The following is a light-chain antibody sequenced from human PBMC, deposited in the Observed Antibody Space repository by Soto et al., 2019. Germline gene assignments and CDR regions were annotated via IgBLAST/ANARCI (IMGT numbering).Light chain of an antibody. CDR1: SSDIGGYKY. J-gene: IGLJ1*01. CDR2: EVS. CDR3: SSYTSSSTLV. Sequence: QSALTQPASVSGSPGQSITISCTGTSSDIGGYKYVSWYQQHPGKAPKLMISEVSNRPSGISNRFSGSKSGNTASLTISRLQAEDEADYYCSSYTSSSTLVFGTGTKLTVL. V-gene: IGLV2-14*01.